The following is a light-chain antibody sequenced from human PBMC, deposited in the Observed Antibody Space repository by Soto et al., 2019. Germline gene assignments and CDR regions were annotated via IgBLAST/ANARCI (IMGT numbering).Light chain of an antibody. V-gene: IGKV1-5*03. CDR2: KAS. J-gene: IGKJ4*01. Sequence: IQMTQSPSTLSASVGDRVSITCRASHHIDALLAWYQQKPGKAPKVLIYKASILESGVPSRFSGSGSGTEFTLTISSLQPDDSATYYCQQHSNYPLTFGGGTKVDI. CDR3: QQHSNYPLT. CDR1: HHIDAL.